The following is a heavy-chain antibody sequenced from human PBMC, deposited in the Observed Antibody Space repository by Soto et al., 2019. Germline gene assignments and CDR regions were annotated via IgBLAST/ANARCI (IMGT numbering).Heavy chain of an antibody. CDR2: IYATGTT. CDR3: LKDGTKNLRGWFDP. D-gene: IGHD1-1*01. Sequence: SETLSLTCTVSGASISGFYWSRIRKSAGKVLEWIGRIYATGTTDYNPSLKSRVMMSVDTSKKQFSRKLRSVTAADPAVFYCLKDGTKNLRGWFDPWGQGISVTVS. V-gene: IGHV4-4*07. CDR1: GASISGFY. J-gene: IGHJ5*02.